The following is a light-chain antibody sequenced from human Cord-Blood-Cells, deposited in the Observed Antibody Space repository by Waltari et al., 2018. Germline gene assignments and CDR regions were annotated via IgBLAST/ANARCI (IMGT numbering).Light chain of an antibody. Sequence: QSALTQPPSASGSPGQSVTISCTGTSSDVGGYNYVSWYQQHPGKAPKLMIYEVSKRPSGGPARFSGSKSGDTAALTVSGLQAEDEADYYCSSYAGSNNFVVFGGGTKLTVL. V-gene: IGLV2-8*01. J-gene: IGLJ2*01. CDR3: SSYAGSNNFVV. CDR1: SSDVGGYNY. CDR2: EVS.